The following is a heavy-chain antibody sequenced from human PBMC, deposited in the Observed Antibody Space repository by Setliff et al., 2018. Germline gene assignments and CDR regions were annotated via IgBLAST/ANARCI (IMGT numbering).Heavy chain of an antibody. CDR2: IYHNGNT. Sequence: SETLSLTCTVSGGSISPHFWSWIRQPPGKGLEWIGYIYHNGNTNFNPSLKTRVTMSVDPSKSQFALNLRSVTAADTAVYYCVRDRTAYSYGLDVWAQGTTVTVSS. D-gene: IGHD5-18*01. CDR3: VRDRTAYSYGLDV. V-gene: IGHV4-59*11. CDR1: GGSISPHF. J-gene: IGHJ6*02.